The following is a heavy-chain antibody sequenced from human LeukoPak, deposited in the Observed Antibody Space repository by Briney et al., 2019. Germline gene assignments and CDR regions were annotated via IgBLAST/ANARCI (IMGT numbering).Heavy chain of an antibody. CDR2: MNPNSGNT. Sequence: ASVKVSCKASGYTFTSYDINWVRQATGQGLEWMGWMNPNSGNTGYAQKFQGRVTMTRNTSISTAYMELSSLRSEDTAAYYCARARYSGYWGYYYMDVWGKGTTVTISS. D-gene: IGHD5-12*01. J-gene: IGHJ6*03. CDR3: ARARYSGYWGYYYMDV. V-gene: IGHV1-8*01. CDR1: GYTFTSYD.